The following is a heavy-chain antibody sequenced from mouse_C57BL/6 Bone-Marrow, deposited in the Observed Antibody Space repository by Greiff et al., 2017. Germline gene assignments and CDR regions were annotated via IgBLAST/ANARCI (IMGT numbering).Heavy chain of an antibody. Sequence: QVQLQQSGAELVMPGASVKLSCKASGYTFTSYWMHWVKQRPGQGLEWIGEIDPSDSYTNYNQKFKGKFTLTVDKSSSTAYMQLSSLTSEDSAVYYCARSEDGYSPWFAYWGQGTLVTVSA. CDR1: GYTFTSYW. J-gene: IGHJ3*01. CDR2: IDPSDSYT. CDR3: ARSEDGYSPWFAY. V-gene: IGHV1-69*01. D-gene: IGHD2-3*01.